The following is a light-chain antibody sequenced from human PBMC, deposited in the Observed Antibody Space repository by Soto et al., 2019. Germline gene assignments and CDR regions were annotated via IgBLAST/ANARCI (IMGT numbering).Light chain of an antibody. V-gene: IGKV3-15*01. Sequence: IVMTQSPATLSVSPGERATLSCRAGQSIDSKLAWYQQRPGQAPRLLIYAASTRATGIPARFSGSGSGTESTLTISGLQSEDFGVYYCQQYKSWRTFGQGTNVEIK. CDR3: QQYKSWRT. J-gene: IGKJ1*01. CDR1: QSIDSK. CDR2: AAS.